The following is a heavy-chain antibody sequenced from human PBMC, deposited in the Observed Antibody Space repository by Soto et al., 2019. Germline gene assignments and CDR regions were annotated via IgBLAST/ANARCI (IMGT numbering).Heavy chain of an antibody. J-gene: IGHJ5*02. V-gene: IGHV1-46*03. CDR3: ARVSEWLLDGP. CDR2: INPSGGST. D-gene: IGHD5-12*01. Sequence: GASVKVSCKASGYTFTSYYMHWVRQAPGQGLEWMGIINPSGGSTSYAQKFQGRVTMTRDTSTSTVYMGLSSLRSEDTAVYYCARVSEWLLDGPWGQGTLVTVSS. CDR1: GYTFTSYY.